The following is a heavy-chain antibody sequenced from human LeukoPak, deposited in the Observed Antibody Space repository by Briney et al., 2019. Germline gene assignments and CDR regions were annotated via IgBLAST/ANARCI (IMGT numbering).Heavy chain of an antibody. J-gene: IGHJ6*02. CDR2: IYSGGST. V-gene: IGHV3-53*01. CDR1: GFTFSDYY. CDR3: ARGTQPRSRYIAVAGPYYYYGMDV. Sequence: PGGSLRLSCAASGFTFSDYYMSWIRQAPGKGLEWVSVIYSGGSTYYADSVKGRFTISRDNSKNTLYLQMNSLRAEDTAVYYCARGTQPRSRYIAVAGPYYYYGMDVWGQGTTVTVSS. D-gene: IGHD6-19*01.